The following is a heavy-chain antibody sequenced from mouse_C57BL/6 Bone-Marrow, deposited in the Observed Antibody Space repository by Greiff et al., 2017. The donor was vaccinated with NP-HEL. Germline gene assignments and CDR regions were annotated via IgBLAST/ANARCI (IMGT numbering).Heavy chain of an antibody. J-gene: IGHJ3*01. D-gene: IGHD1-1*01. V-gene: IGHV5-4*03. Sequence: EVMLVESGGGLVKPGGSLKLSCAASGFTFSSHAMSWVRQTPEKRLEWVATISDGGSYTYYPDNVKGRFTISRDNAKNNLYLQMSHLKSGDTAMYYCAKSAVPAYWGQGTLVTVSA. CDR2: ISDGGSYT. CDR1: GFTFSSHA. CDR3: AKSAVPAY.